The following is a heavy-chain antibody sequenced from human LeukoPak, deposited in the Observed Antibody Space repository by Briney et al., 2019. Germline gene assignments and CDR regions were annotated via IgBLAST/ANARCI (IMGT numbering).Heavy chain of an antibody. Sequence: KSSETLSLTCTVSGGSISSYYWSWIRQPPGKGLEWIGYIYYSGSTNYNPSLKSRVTISVDTSKNQFSLKLSSVTAADTAVYYCARLNFRSGYYYGMDVWGQGTTVTVSS. CDR1: GGSISSYY. J-gene: IGHJ6*02. D-gene: IGHD2/OR15-2a*01. CDR3: ARLNFRSGYYYGMDV. V-gene: IGHV4-59*08. CDR2: IYYSGST.